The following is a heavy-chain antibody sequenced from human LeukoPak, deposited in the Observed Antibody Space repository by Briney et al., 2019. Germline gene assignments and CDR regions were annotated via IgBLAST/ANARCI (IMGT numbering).Heavy chain of an antibody. CDR2: TYTSGST. CDR1: GGSVSSYY. J-gene: IGHJ5*02. Sequence: SETLSLTCTVSGGSVSSYYWSWIRQPAGKGLEWIGRTYTSGSTNYNPSLKSRVTVSVGTSKNQFSLKLSSVTAADTAVYYCARQGEYCSSTSCYTGWFDPWGQGTLVTVSS. V-gene: IGHV4-4*07. CDR3: ARQGEYCSSTSCYTGWFDP. D-gene: IGHD2-2*02.